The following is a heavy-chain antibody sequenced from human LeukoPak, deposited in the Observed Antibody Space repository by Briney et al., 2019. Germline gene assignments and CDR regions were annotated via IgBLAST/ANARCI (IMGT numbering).Heavy chain of an antibody. J-gene: IGHJ3*02. Sequence: PSETLSLTCTVSGGSISSGGYYWSWIRQHPGKGLEWIGYIYYSGSTYYNPSLKSRVTISVDTSKNQFSLKLSSVTAADTAVYYCARWGTSPTRGYSGYDPRRTFDIWGPGTMVTVSS. CDR2: IYYSGST. V-gene: IGHV4-31*03. CDR3: ARWGTSPTRGYSGYDPRRTFDI. D-gene: IGHD5-12*01. CDR1: GGSISSGGYY.